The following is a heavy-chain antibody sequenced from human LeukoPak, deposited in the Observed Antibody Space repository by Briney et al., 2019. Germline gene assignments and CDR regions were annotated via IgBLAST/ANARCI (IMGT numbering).Heavy chain of an antibody. Sequence: SETLSLTCTVSGDSFTSVTDYWAWIRQPPGKGLEWIASGDYSGGTYYNPSLESRVAISADMSKNQISLKLTSVTGAVTAVYYCAGERGEEYSSGWYKTNYFYNWGQGIRVTVSS. CDR2: GDYSGGT. V-gene: IGHV4-39*07. CDR1: GDSFTSVTDY. CDR3: AGERGEEYSSGWYKTNYFYN. J-gene: IGHJ4*02. D-gene: IGHD6-19*01.